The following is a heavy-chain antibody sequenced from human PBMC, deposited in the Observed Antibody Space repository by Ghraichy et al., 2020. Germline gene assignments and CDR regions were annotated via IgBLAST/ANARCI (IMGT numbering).Heavy chain of an antibody. Sequence: GGSLRLSCAASGFTFSSYAMSWVRQAPGKGLEWVSTINDKGVTFYADSVKGRFTISRDNSKDTLYLQMNSLRAEDTAIYYCAKRAYSSGSPLFYFHYWGPGTLVTVSS. CDR3: AKRAYSSGSPLFYFHY. CDR1: GFTFSSYA. J-gene: IGHJ4*02. V-gene: IGHV3-23*01. CDR2: INDKGVT. D-gene: IGHD3-10*01.